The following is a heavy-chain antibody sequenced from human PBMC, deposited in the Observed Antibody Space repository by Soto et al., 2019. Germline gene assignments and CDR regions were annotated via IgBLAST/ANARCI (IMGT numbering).Heavy chain of an antibody. D-gene: IGHD6-19*01. CDR3: AHRSSVAGPYGIDV. Sequence: SGPTLVNPTETLTLTCTFSGFSLSTNGVGVVWIRQPPGKALEWLALIYWNDDKRYSPSLKSRLTITRDTSKNQVVLTMTNMDPVDTGTYYCAHRSSVAGPYGIDVCGQRTTVTVSS. CDR2: IYWNDDK. V-gene: IGHV2-5*01. J-gene: IGHJ6*02. CDR1: GFSLSTNGVG.